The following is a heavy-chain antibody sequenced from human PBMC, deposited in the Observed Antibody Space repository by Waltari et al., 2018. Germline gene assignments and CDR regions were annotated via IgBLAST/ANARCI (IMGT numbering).Heavy chain of an antibody. CDR3: ARVGYDFWSGYSRYYFDY. CDR1: GYTFTSYD. D-gene: IGHD3-3*01. V-gene: IGHV1-8*03. CDR2: MNPNSGNT. J-gene: IGHJ4*02. Sequence: QVQLVQSGAEVKKPGASVKVSCKASGYTFTSYDINWVRQATGQGLEWMGWMNPNSGNTGYAQKFQGRVTITRNTSISTAYMELSSLRSEDTAVYYCARVGYDFWSGYSRYYFDYWGQGTLVTVSS.